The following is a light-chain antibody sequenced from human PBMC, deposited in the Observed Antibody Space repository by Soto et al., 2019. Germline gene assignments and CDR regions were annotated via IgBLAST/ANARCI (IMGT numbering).Light chain of an antibody. J-gene: IGKJ4*01. CDR3: QQRSDWPT. Sequence: EIVLTHSPGILSLSPGEIATLSCRASQSVSSYLAWYQQKGGQAPRLLIYDASNRATGIPARYSGSGSGTDFTLTISRLEPEDFAVYYCQQRSDWPTFGGGTKVDI. CDR1: QSVSSY. V-gene: IGKV3-11*01. CDR2: DAS.